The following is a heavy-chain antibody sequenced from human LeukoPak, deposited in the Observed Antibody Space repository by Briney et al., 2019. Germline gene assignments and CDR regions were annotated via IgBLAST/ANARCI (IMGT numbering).Heavy chain of an antibody. CDR3: AKDTYSKGDF. CDR1: GFTFNTYP. V-gene: IGHV3-23*01. J-gene: IGHJ4*02. Sequence: GGSLRLSCAASGFTFNTYPMAWVRQAPGKGLEWISSISGGGSTFHADSVKGRFTISRDNSKNSLYLQMNSLRAEDTAVYYCAKDTYSKGDFWGQGVLVTVSS. D-gene: IGHD6-13*01. CDR2: ISGGGST.